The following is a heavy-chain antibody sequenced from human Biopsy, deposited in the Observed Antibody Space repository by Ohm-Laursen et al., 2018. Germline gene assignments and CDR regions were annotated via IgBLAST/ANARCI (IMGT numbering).Heavy chain of an antibody. D-gene: IGHD1-26*01. V-gene: IGHV1-69*13. Sequence: GATVKISCKASGGTFTNYAISWVRQAPGQGLEWMGGIIPIFGTANYAQKFQGRVTITADESTSTAYMELSSLRSDDTAVYYCARDALGGGSYRFCYWGQVSLVTVSS. J-gene: IGHJ4*02. CDR3: ARDALGGGSYRFCY. CDR1: GGTFTNYA. CDR2: IIPIFGTA.